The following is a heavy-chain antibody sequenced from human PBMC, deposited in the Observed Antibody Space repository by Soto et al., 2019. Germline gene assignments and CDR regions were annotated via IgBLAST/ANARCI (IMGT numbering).Heavy chain of an antibody. V-gene: IGHV1-24*01. CDR1: GYTLTELS. Sequence: QVQLVQSGAEVKKPGASVKVSCKVSGYTLTELSMHWVRQAPGKGLEWMGGFDPEDGETIYAQKFQGRVTMTEDTSTDTAYMELSSLRSEDTAVYYCATVAILRVGMEDAFDIWGQGTMVTVSS. D-gene: IGHD1-26*01. CDR3: ATVAILRVGMEDAFDI. J-gene: IGHJ3*02. CDR2: FDPEDGET.